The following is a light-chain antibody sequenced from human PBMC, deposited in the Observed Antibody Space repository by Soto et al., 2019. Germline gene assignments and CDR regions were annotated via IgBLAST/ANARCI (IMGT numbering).Light chain of an antibody. CDR1: SNDVGAYKF. CDR3: SSYTSSSTYV. V-gene: IGLV2-14*01. CDR2: EVT. J-gene: IGLJ1*01. Sequence: QSALTQPASVSGSPGQSITISCIGTSNDVGAYKFVSWYQQHSGKAPKLLIYEVTIRPLGASNRFSGSKSGNTASLTISGLQAEDEADYYCSSYTSSSTYVFGTGTQLTVL.